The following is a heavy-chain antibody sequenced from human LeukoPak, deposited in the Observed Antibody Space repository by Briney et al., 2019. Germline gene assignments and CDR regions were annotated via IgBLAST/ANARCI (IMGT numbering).Heavy chain of an antibody. CDR3: ARLISGVGCFDY. Sequence: PSETLSLTCSVTGGSLSSYYWSWIRQPPGKGLEWIGYIYYSGITNYNPSLKSRVTISVDTSKNQFSLKLSSVTAADTAVYYCARLISGVGCFDYWGQGTLVTVSS. D-gene: IGHD3-10*01. V-gene: IGHV4-59*08. CDR1: GGSLSSYY. J-gene: IGHJ4*02. CDR2: IYYSGIT.